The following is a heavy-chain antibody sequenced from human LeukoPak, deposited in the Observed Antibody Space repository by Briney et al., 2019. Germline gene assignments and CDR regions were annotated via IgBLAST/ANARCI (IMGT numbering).Heavy chain of an antibody. V-gene: IGHV3-23*01. Sequence: GGSLRLSCAASGFTFRSYAMSWVRQAPEKGLEWVSGIDDSGDDTYYADSVKGRFTISRDNSKNTLYLQMNSLRAEDTAVYYCAKESAGADDYWGQGTLVTVSS. CDR3: AKESAGADDY. J-gene: IGHJ4*02. D-gene: IGHD1-26*01. CDR2: IDDSGDDT. CDR1: GFTFRSYA.